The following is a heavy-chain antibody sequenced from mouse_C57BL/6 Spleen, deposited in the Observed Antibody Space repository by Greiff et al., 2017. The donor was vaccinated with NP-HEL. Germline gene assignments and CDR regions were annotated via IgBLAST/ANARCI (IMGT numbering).Heavy chain of an antibody. J-gene: IGHJ4*01. CDR2: INPGSGGT. Sequence: VQLQQSGAELVRPGTSVKVSCKASGYAFTNYLIEWVKQRPGQGLEWIGVINPGSGGTNYNEKFKGKATLTADKSSSTAYMQLSSLTSEDSAVYFCARMEMDYAMDYWGQGTSVTVSS. CDR3: ARMEMDYAMDY. D-gene: IGHD2-3*01. V-gene: IGHV1-54*01. CDR1: GYAFTNYL.